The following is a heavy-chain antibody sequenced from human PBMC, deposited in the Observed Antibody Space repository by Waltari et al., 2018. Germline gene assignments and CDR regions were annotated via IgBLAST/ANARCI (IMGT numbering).Heavy chain of an antibody. V-gene: IGHV1-3*01. CDR3: ARGEQQLDRDLDY. CDR2: INAGNGNT. CDR1: GYTFTSYA. Sequence: QVQLVQSGAEVKKPGASVKVSCKASGYTFTSYAMHWVRQAPGQRLEWMGWINAGNGNTKYSQKFQGRVTITRDTSASTAYMELSSLRSEDTAVYYCARGEQQLDRDLDYWGQGTLVTVSS. J-gene: IGHJ4*02. D-gene: IGHD6-13*01.